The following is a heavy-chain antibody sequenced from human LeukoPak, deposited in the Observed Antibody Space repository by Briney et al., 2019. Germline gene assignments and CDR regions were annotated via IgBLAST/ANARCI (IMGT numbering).Heavy chain of an antibody. CDR2: IKQDGSEK. CDR1: GFTFSSYW. D-gene: IGHD3-10*01. J-gene: IGHJ4*02. Sequence: GGSLRLSCAASGFTFSSYWMSWVRQAPGKGLEWVANIKQDGSEKYYVDSVKGRFTISRDNAKNSLYLQMNSLRVEDTAVYYCARQLLWFGESSFNFDYWGQGTLVIVSS. V-gene: IGHV3-7*01. CDR3: ARQLLWFGESSFNFDY.